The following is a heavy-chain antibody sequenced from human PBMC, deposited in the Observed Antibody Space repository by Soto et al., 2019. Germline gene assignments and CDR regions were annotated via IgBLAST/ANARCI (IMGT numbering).Heavy chain of an antibody. V-gene: IGHV4-34*01. CDR2: INHRGST. CDR3: ARNIVVIPAALRKGARGSYYFDY. D-gene: IGHD2-2*01. CDR1: GGSFSGPY. Sequence: SETLSLTCSVYGGSFSGPYWSWIRQPPGKWLEWIGEINHRGSTNYNPSLKSRVTISVDTSKTQFSLRLRSVTAADTAVYYCARNIVVIPAALRKGARGSYYFDYWGQGTLVTVSS. J-gene: IGHJ4*02.